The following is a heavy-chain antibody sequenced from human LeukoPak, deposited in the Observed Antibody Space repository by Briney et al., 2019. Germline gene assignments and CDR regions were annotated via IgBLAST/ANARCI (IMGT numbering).Heavy chain of an antibody. CDR1: GGSISSYY. J-gene: IGHJ4*02. CDR3: ARDIAAATPYFDY. V-gene: IGHV4-59*01. Sequence: SETLSLTCTVSGGSISSYYWSWIRQPPGKGLEWIGYIYYSGSTNYNPSLKSRVTISVDTSKNQFSLRLSSVTAADTAVYYCARDIAAATPYFDYWGQGTLVTVSS. CDR2: IYYSGST. D-gene: IGHD6-25*01.